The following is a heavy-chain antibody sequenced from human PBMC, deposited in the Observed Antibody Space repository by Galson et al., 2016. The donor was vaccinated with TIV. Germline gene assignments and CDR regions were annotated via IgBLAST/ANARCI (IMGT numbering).Heavy chain of an antibody. CDR2: IYPGDSET. CDR1: GYTFTNYW. J-gene: IGHJ6*02. CDR3: ARHNDDDVPSGSYPYYFGMDV. V-gene: IGHV5-51*01. Sequence: QSGAEVKKPGESLKISCKGSGYTFTNYWIVWVRQMPGKGLEWMGIIYPGDSETTYSPSFQGQVTISADKSISTAYLQWSSLKASDTAMYCCARHNDDDVPSGSYPYYFGMDVWGQGTAVTVSS. D-gene: IGHD1-1*01.